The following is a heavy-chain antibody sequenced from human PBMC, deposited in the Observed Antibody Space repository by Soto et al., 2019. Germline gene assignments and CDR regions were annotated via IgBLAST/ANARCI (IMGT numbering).Heavy chain of an antibody. V-gene: IGHV3-72*01. J-gene: IGHJ6*02. D-gene: IGHD6-19*01. CDR1: GLIFSDYH. CDR3: ARLGGWSGGSNDMDV. CDR2: IRRKANSYTT. Sequence: EVQLVESGGGLVQPGGSLRLSCAASGLIFSDYHMDWVRQAPGKGLEWVGRIRRKANSYTTEYAASVKGRFTISRDDSKNSLYLQMKSPRTEDAAVYYCARLGGWSGGSNDMDVWGQGTTVTVSS.